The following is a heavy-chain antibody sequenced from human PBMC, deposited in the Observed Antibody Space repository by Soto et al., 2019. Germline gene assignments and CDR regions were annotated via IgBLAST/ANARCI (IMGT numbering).Heavy chain of an antibody. V-gene: IGHV4-31*03. CDR3: AREGGIVGATAADY. CDR2: IYYSGST. J-gene: IGHJ4*02. Sequence: QVQLQESGPGLVKPSQTLSLTCTVSGGSISSGGYYWSWIRQHPGKGLKWIGYIYYSGSTYYNPSLKSRVTISVDTAKNQFSLKLSSVTAADTAVYYCAREGGIVGATAADYWGQGTLVTVSS. CDR1: GGSISSGGYY. D-gene: IGHD1-26*01.